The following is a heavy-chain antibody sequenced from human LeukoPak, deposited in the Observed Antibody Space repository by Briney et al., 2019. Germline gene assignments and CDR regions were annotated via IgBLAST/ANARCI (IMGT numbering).Heavy chain of an antibody. D-gene: IGHD6-6*01. CDR3: ARDFQQLVTDYYYYYMDV. CDR1: GGSISRSY. Sequence: PSETLSLTCTVSGGSISRSYWSWIRQPPGKRLEWIGYTYYSGNTNYNPSLKSRVSISADTSNDQFSLRLSSLTAADTAVYYCARDFQQLVTDYYYYYMDVWGKGTTVTVSS. J-gene: IGHJ6*03. CDR2: TYYSGNT. V-gene: IGHV4-59*01.